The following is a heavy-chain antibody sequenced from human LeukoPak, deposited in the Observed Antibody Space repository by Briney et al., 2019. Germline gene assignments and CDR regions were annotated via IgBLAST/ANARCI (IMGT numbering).Heavy chain of an antibody. CDR1: GFTLSGYW. CDR2: IQEDGSKK. CDR3: ESTRGP. V-gene: IGHV3-7*01. J-gene: IGHJ5*02. D-gene: IGHD1-14*01. Sequence: PGGSLRLSCAASGFTLSGYWMRWVRQAPGKGLEWVATIQEDGSKKYYVDSVEGRFTVSIDKAKNSVNLQMSSLRADDTAVYHRESTRGPWGQGTPVTVSS.